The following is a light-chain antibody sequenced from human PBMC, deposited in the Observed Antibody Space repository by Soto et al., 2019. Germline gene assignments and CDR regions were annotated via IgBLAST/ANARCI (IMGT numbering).Light chain of an antibody. V-gene: IGKV3-20*01. CDR1: QSVSSSY. Sequence: EIVLTQSPGTLSLSPGERATLSCRASQSVSSSYLAWYQQRPGQAPRLLIYGASSRASDIPDRFSGSGSGTDYTLTISRLEPEDCAVYYCLQYGNSRYTFGQGTKLEIK. CDR2: GAS. J-gene: IGKJ2*01. CDR3: LQYGNSRYT.